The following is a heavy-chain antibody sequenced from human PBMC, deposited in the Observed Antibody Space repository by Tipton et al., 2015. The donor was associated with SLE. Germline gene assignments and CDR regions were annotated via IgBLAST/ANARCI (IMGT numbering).Heavy chain of an antibody. CDR3: AGSGVVIVQDWYFDL. D-gene: IGHD2-21*01. CDR1: GFTVSSNY. J-gene: IGHJ2*01. V-gene: IGHV3-66*02. Sequence: SLRLSCAASGFTVSSNYMSWVRQAPGKGLEWVSVIYSGGSTYYADSVKGRFTISRDNSKNTLYLQMNSLRAEDTAVYYCAGSGVVIVQDWYFDLWGRGTLVTVSS. CDR2: IYSGGST.